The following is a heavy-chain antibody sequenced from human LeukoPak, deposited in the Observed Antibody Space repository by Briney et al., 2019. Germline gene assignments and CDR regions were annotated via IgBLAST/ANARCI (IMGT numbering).Heavy chain of an antibody. Sequence: GGSLRLSCAASGFTFSGHGMHWIRQAPGKGLERVAVIWHDGSKQLYADSVKGRFSISRDDSTGTLYLQMNSLRAEDTAVYYCAREDSSGWFSAYWGQGTLVTVSS. CDR1: GFTFSGHG. J-gene: IGHJ4*02. CDR3: AREDSSGWFSAY. D-gene: IGHD6-19*01. V-gene: IGHV3-33*01. CDR2: IWHDGSKQ.